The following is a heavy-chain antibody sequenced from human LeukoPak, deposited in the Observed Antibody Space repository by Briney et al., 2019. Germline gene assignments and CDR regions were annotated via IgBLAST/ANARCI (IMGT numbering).Heavy chain of an antibody. CDR2: IFTSGST. CDR3: SSSGGNSGESFDY. Sequence: SETLSLTCTVSGVSINSYSWTWIRQPAGKGLEWIGRIFTSGSTNYNPSLKSRVTISVDTSENQFSLKLSSVTAADTAVYYCSSSGGNSGESFDYWGQGTMVSVSS. J-gene: IGHJ4*02. D-gene: IGHD4-23*01. CDR1: GVSINSYS. V-gene: IGHV4-4*07.